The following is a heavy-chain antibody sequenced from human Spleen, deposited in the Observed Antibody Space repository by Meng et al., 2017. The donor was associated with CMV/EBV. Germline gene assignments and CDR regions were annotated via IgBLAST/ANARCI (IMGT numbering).Heavy chain of an antibody. CDR2: ISYDGSNK. CDR3: AREDHYSSSFDY. D-gene: IGHD6-13*01. CDR1: GFTFSSYA. J-gene: IGHJ4*02. V-gene: IGHV3-30*04. Sequence: GGSLRLSCAASGFTFSSYAMHWVRQAPGKGLEWVAVISYDGSNKYYADSVKGRFTISRDNSKNTLYLQMNSLRAEDTAVYYCAREDHYSSSFDYWGQGTLVTVSS.